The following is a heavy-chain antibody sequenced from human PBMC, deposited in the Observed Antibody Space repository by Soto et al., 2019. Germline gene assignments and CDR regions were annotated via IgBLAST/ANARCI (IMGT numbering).Heavy chain of an antibody. J-gene: IGHJ4*02. V-gene: IGHV1-18*04. CDR3: ARDREPRDGYEADY. Sequence: ASVKLSCKASGYTFTSHYIQWVRQAPGQGLEWMGRISANSGNTNYAQKLQGRVTMTTDTSTSTAYMELRSLRSDDTAVYYCARDREPRDGYEADYWGQGTLVTVSS. CDR1: GYTFTSHY. D-gene: IGHD5-12*01. CDR2: ISANSGNT.